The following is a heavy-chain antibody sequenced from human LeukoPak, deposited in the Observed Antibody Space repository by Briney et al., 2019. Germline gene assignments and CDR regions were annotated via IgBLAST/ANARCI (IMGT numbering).Heavy chain of an antibody. Sequence: SETLSLTCAVSGGSVSNFYWSWIRQPPGKGLEWIGYIYYSGSTNYNPSLKSRVTISIDASKNQFSLKLTSVTDADTAVYYCARLSSSGRDYWGQRTMVTVSS. J-gene: IGHJ4*02. D-gene: IGHD6-6*01. CDR3: ARLSSSGRDY. CDR2: IYYSGST. V-gene: IGHV4-59*02. CDR1: GGSVSNFY.